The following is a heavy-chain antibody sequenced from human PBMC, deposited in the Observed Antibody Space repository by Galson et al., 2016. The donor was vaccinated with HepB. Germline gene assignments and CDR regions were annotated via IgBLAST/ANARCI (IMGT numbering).Heavy chain of an antibody. CDR3: ARERKLELDYYYYYGMDV. V-gene: IGHV1-46*03. J-gene: IGHJ6*02. D-gene: IGHD1-7*01. CDR2: INPSGGDT. CDR1: GYTFTSYY. Sequence: SCKASGYTFTSYYMHWVRQAPGQGLEWMGIINPSGGDTSYAQKFQGRVTMTRDTSTSTVYMELSSLRSEDTALYYCARERKLELDYYYYYGMDVWGQGTTVTVSS.